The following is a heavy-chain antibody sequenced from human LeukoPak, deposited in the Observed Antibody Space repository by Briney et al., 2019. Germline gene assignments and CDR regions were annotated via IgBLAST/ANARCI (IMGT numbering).Heavy chain of an antibody. J-gene: IGHJ4*02. CDR1: GGSISSGGFY. Sequence: SETLSLTCTVSGGSISSGGFYWSWIRRHPGKGLEWIGYIYYSGSTYYNPSLKSRVTISVDTSKNQFSLKLTSVTAADTAVYYCARTDSTMVYFDYWGQGTLVTVSS. CDR3: ARTDSTMVYFDY. CDR2: IYYSGST. D-gene: IGHD5-18*01. V-gene: IGHV4-31*03.